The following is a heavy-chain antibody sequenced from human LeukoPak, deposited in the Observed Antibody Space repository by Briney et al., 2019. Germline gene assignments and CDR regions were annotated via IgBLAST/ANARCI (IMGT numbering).Heavy chain of an antibody. J-gene: IGHJ4*02. D-gene: IGHD6-13*01. CDR3: ARDRKLGIAADRSFDY. Sequence: ASVKVSCKASGGTFSSYAISWVRQAPGQGLEWMGRIIPILGIANYAQKFQGRVTITADKSTSTAYMELSSLRSEDTAVYYCARDRKLGIAADRSFDYWGQGTLVTVSS. CDR1: GGTFSSYA. CDR2: IIPILGIA. V-gene: IGHV1-69*04.